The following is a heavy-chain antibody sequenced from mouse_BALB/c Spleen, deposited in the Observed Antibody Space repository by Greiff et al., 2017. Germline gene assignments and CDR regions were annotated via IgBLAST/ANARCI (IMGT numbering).Heavy chain of an antibody. CDR3: TMVTTAY. J-gene: IGHJ3*01. CDR2: IRLKSNNYAT. Sequence: EVMLVESGGGLVQPGGSMKLSCVASGFTFSNYWMNWVRQSPEKGLEWVAEIRLKSNNYATHYAESVKGRFTISRDDSKSSVYLQMNNLRAEDTGIYYCTMVTTAYWGQGTLVTVSA. V-gene: IGHV6-6*02. CDR1: GFTFSNYW. D-gene: IGHD2-3*01.